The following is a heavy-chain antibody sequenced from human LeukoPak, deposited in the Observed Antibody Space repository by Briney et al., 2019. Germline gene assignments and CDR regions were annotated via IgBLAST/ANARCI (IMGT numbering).Heavy chain of an antibody. J-gene: IGHJ4*02. CDR1: GFTFSSYW. CDR2: IRSKANSYAT. V-gene: IGHV3-73*01. Sequence: PGGSLRLSCAASGFTFSSYWMSWVRQAPGKGLEWVGRIRSKANSYATAYAASVKGRFTISRDDSKNTAYLQMNSLKTEDTAVYYCTSPSYWGQGTLVTVSS. CDR3: TSPSY.